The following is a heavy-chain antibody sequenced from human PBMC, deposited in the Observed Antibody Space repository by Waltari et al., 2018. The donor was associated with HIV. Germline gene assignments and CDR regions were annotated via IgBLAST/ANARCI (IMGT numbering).Heavy chain of an antibody. D-gene: IGHD3-10*01. V-gene: IGHV4-59*11. Sequence: QVQLQESGPGLVKPSETLSLTCNVSRGSLTSPYWNWIRQKPGKGLEWIGFVYYSGRTVYSPSLESRVTISVAPSRNQCSLRLRSATAADTATYYCARGNCVIGSCFAVAFPFDIWGPGTTVIVSS. CDR3: ARGNCVIGSCFAVAFPFDI. CDR1: RGSLTSPY. J-gene: IGHJ3*02. CDR2: VYYSGRT.